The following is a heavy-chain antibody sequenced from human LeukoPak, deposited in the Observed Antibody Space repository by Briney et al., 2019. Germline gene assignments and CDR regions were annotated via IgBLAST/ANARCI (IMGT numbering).Heavy chain of an antibody. CDR2: IYYSGST. D-gene: IGHD2-2*01. Sequence: SETLSLTCTVSGGSISSYYWSWIRQPPGKGLEWIGYIYYSGSTNYNPSLKSRVTIPVDTSKNQFSLKLSSVTAADTAVYYCARRSTYNWFDPWGQGTLVTVSS. CDR1: GGSISSYY. V-gene: IGHV4-59*01. CDR3: ARRSTYNWFDP. J-gene: IGHJ5*02.